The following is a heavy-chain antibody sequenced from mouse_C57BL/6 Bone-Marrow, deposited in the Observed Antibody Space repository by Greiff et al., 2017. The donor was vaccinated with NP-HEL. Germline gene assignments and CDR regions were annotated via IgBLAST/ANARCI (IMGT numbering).Heavy chain of an antibody. CDR3: ALYYYGSPWIAY. D-gene: IGHD1-1*01. J-gene: IGHJ3*01. V-gene: IGHV14-2*01. Sequence: VQLKESGAELVKPGASVKLSCTASGFNIKDYYMHWVKQRTEQGLEWIGRIDPEDGGTKYAPKFQGQATLNPDTSSNTAYLQLISLTSEDTAVYYCALYYYGSPWIAYWGQGTLVTVSA. CDR2: IDPEDGGT. CDR1: GFNIKDYY.